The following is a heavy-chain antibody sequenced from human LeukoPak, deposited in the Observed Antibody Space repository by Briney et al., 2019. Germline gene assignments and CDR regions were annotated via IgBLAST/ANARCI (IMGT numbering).Heavy chain of an antibody. D-gene: IGHD1-26*01. CDR1: GYTFTGYY. Sequence: ASVKVSCKASGYTFTGYYMHWVRQAPGQGLEWMGWINPNSGGTNYAQKFQGRVTMTRDTSISTAYMELSRLRSDDTAVYYCARGFSGSWAYYYYGMDAWGQGTTVTVSS. V-gene: IGHV1-2*02. J-gene: IGHJ6*02. CDR2: INPNSGGT. CDR3: ARGFSGSWAYYYYGMDA.